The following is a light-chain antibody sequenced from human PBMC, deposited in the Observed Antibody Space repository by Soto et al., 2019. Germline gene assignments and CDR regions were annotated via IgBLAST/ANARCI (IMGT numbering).Light chain of an antibody. CDR2: GAS. V-gene: IGKV3-20*01. CDR3: QQYGSSSYT. CDR1: QSVSSNY. Sequence: ETVLTQSPGTLSLSPGERATLSCRASQSVSSNYLAWYQQKPGQAPRLLIYGASTRATGIPDRFSGSGSGTDFALTISRLESEDFAVYFCQQYGSSSYTFGQGTKLEIK. J-gene: IGKJ2*01.